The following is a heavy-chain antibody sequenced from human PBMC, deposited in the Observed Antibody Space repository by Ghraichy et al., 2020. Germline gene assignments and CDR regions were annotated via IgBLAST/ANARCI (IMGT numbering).Heavy chain of an antibody. D-gene: IGHD3-9*01. J-gene: IGHJ4*02. CDR1: GGSISSSSYY. CDR3: ARYHDILTGYFDY. V-gene: IGHV4-39*01. CDR2: IYYSGST. Sequence: SETLTLTCTVSGGSISSSSYYWGWIRQPPGKGLEWIGSIYYSGSTYYNPSLKSRVTISVDTSKNQFSLKLSSVTAADTAVYYCARYHDILTGYFDYWGQGTLVTVSS.